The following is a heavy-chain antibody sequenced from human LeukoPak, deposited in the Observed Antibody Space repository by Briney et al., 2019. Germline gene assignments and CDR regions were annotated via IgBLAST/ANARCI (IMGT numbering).Heavy chain of an antibody. CDR2: ISYDGSNK. CDR3: ARQYCSSTSCRDYYYYYMDV. CDR1: GFTFSSYG. V-gene: IGHV3-30*03. J-gene: IGHJ6*03. Sequence: GGSLRLSCAASGFTFSSYGMTWVRQAPGKGLEWVAVISYDGSNKYYADSVKGRFTISRDNAKNSLYLQMNSLRAEDTAVYYCARQYCSSTSCRDYYYYYMDVWGKGTTVTVSS. D-gene: IGHD2-2*01.